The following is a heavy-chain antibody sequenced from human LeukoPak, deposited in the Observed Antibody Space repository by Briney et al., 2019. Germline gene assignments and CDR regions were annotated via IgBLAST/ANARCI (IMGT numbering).Heavy chain of an antibody. J-gene: IGHJ3*02. D-gene: IGHD3-22*01. Sequence: QPGGSLGLSCPASGFTFSSYAMSWVRQAPGKGLEWVSSISDSGSGTYYADSVKGRFTISRDNSKNTLYLRMNSLRAEDTAVYYCAKRTDTSGNRGGALDIWGQGTMVAVSS. CDR3: AKRTDTSGNRGGALDI. V-gene: IGHV3-23*01. CDR2: ISDSGSGT. CDR1: GFTFSSYA.